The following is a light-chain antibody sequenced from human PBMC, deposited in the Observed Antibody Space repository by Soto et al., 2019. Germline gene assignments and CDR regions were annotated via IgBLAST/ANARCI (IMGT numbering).Light chain of an antibody. V-gene: IGKV1-12*01. J-gene: IGKJ4*01. CDR2: AAS. CDR1: QGISSW. CDR3: QQANSFPPT. Sequence: DIQMTQSPSSVSASVGDIVTITCRASQGISSWVAWYQQKPGKAPKLLIYAASSLQSGVPSRFSGSGSGTDFTLTISSLQPEDFATYYCQQANSFPPTFGGGTKVEIK.